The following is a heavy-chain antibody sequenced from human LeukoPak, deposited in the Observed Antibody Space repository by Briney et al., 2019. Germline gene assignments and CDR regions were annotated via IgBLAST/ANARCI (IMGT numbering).Heavy chain of an antibody. V-gene: IGHV3-7*01. CDR2: IKQDESEK. CDR1: GFTFSSYW. Sequence: GGSLRLSCAASGFTFSSYWMSWVRQAPGKGPEWVANIKQDESEKYSVDSVKGRFTISRDNAKNSLYLQMKNLRADDTALYYCARLSAYYYGSYFYYYMDVWGKGTTVTVSS. J-gene: IGHJ6*03. D-gene: IGHD3-10*01. CDR3: ARLSAYYYGSYFYYYMDV.